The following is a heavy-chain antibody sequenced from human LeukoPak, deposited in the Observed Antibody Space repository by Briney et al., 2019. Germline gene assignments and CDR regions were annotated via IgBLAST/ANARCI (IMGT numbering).Heavy chain of an antibody. D-gene: IGHD4-17*01. CDR2: ISSSGSTI. V-gene: IGHV3-11*01. CDR3: AREVRFMTTVSGTLDI. J-gene: IGHJ3*02. CDR1: GFTFSDYY. Sequence: GSLRLSCAASGFTFSDYYMSWIRQAPGKGLEWVSYISSSGSTIYYADSVKGRFTISRDNAKNSLYLQMNSLRAEDTAVYYCAREVRFMTTVSGTLDIWGQGTMVTVSS.